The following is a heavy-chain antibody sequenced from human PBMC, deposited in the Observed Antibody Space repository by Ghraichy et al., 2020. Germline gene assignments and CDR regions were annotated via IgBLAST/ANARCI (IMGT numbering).Heavy chain of an antibody. Sequence: GGSLRLSCAASGFTVSSNYMSWVRQAPGKGLEWVSVIYSGGSTYYADSVKGRFTISRDNSKNTLYLQMNSLRADDTAVYYCAREFGDYGFDPWGQVTLVTVSS. CDR1: GFTVSSNY. CDR3: AREFGDYGFDP. J-gene: IGHJ5*02. D-gene: IGHD4-17*01. V-gene: IGHV3-66*01. CDR2: IYSGGST.